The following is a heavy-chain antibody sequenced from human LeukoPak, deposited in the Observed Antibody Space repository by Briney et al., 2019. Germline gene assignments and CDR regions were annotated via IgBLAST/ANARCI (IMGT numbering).Heavy chain of an antibody. Sequence: SETLSLTCAVYGGSFSGYYWSWIRQPPGKGLEWIGEINHSGSTNYNPSLKSRVTISVDTSKNQFSLKLSSVTAADTAVYYCARHPFQYPFDHWGQGTVVSVSS. V-gene: IGHV4-34*01. D-gene: IGHD2/OR15-2a*01. CDR3: ARHPFQYPFDH. CDR1: GGSFSGYY. CDR2: INHSGST. J-gene: IGHJ5*02.